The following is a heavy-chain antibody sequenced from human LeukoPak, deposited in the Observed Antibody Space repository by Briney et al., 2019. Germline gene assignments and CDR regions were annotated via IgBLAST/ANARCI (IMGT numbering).Heavy chain of an antibody. CDR1: GFTLSSYA. V-gene: IGHV3-23*01. CDR2: ISASGADT. Sequence: PGGSLRLSCAASGFTLSSYATSWVRQAPGKGLEWVSAISASGADTYCADSVKGRFTISRDTSKNTAYLQMNSLRDEDTAVYYCAKQLDSGNYYPTGDDYWGQGTLVTVSS. J-gene: IGHJ4*02. CDR3: AKQLDSGNYYPTGDDY. D-gene: IGHD3-10*01.